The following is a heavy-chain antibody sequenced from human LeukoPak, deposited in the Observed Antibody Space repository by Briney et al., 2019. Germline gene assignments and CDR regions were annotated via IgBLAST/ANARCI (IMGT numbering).Heavy chain of an antibody. CDR2: IYSGGST. D-gene: IGHD3-3*01. CDR3: AKDSPPLGIFGVVMGDY. CDR1: GFTVSSNY. Sequence: GGSLRLSCAASGFTVSSNYMSWVRQAPGKGLEWVSVIYSGGSTYYADSVKGRFTISRDNSKNTLYLQMNSLRAEDTAVYYCAKDSPPLGIFGVVMGDYWGQGTLVTVSS. V-gene: IGHV3-66*01. J-gene: IGHJ4*02.